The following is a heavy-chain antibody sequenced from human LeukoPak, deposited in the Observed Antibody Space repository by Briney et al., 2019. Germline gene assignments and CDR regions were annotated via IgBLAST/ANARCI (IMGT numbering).Heavy chain of an antibody. V-gene: IGHV4-61*02. Sequence: SQTLSLTCNVSGGSISSGSYYWGWVRQPAGTGLEWLGRIYTRGSTNYNPSLKSRVTILVDTSKNQFSLKLSSVTAADTAVYYCARESLGDSSGYYLLNYFDYWGQGTLVTVSS. CDR2: IYTRGST. J-gene: IGHJ4*02. CDR3: ARESLGDSSGYYLLNYFDY. D-gene: IGHD3-22*01. CDR1: GGSISSGSYY.